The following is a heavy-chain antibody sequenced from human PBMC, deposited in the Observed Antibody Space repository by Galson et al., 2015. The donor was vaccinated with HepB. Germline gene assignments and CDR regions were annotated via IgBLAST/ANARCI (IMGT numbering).Heavy chain of an antibody. D-gene: IGHD3-9*01. CDR3: ARSDILASKDGGSDAFDI. V-gene: IGHV1-46*04. CDR2: INPSGGST. J-gene: IGHJ3*02. Sequence: SVKVSCKASGYTFTSYYMHWVRQAPGQGLEWMGIINPSGGSTSYAQKLQGRVTMTRDTSTSTVYMELSSLRSEDTAVYYCARSDILASKDGGSDAFDIWGQGTMVTVSS. CDR1: GYTFTSYY.